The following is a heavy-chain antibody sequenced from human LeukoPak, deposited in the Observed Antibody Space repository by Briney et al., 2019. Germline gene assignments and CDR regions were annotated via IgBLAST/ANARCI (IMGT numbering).Heavy chain of an antibody. D-gene: IGHD6-19*01. CDR2: INHSGST. Sequence: TSETLSLTCAVYGGSFSGYYWSWIRQPPGKGLEWIGEINHSGSTNYNPSLKSRVTISVDTSKNQFSLKLSSVTAADTAVYYCARQSVAVAVRSLYYYYYYMDVWGKGTTVTISS. CDR3: ARQSVAVAVRSLYYYYYYMDV. V-gene: IGHV4-34*01. CDR1: GGSFSGYY. J-gene: IGHJ6*03.